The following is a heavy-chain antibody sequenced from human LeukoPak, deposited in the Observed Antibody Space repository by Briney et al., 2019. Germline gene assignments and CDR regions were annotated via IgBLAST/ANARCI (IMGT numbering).Heavy chain of an antibody. CDR3: ARAGGWAREDYKAHAFYT. V-gene: IGHV1-18*04. J-gene: IGHJ3*02. D-gene: IGHD6-19*01. Sequence: GASVKVSCKASGYTFTSYGTNWVRQAPGQGLEWMGWISAYNGNTNYAQKVQGRVTMTSDTSASTAYMELRSLRSDDTAVYYCARAGGWAREDYKAHAFYTWGPGAMVTVSS. CDR2: ISAYNGNT. CDR1: GYTFTSYG.